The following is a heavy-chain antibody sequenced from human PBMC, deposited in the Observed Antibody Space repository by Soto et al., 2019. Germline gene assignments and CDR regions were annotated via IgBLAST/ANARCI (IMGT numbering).Heavy chain of an antibody. V-gene: IGHV3-15*01. Sequence: PGVSLRLSCAASGCTFSNAWMSWVRQAPGKGLEWVGRIKSKTDGGTTDYAAPVKGRFTISRDDSKNTLYLQMNSLKTEDTAVYYCTTAGIVVVVAATWFDPWGQGTLVTVSS. D-gene: IGHD2-15*01. CDR3: TTAGIVVVVAATWFDP. CDR2: IKSKTDGGTT. CDR1: GCTFSNAW. J-gene: IGHJ5*02.